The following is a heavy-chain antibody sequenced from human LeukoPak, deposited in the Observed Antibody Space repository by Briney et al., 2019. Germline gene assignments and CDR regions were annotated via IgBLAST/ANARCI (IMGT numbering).Heavy chain of an antibody. D-gene: IGHD5/OR15-5a*01. CDR3: AKDPRAYSVYDNDY. CDR1: GFTFSSYA. CDR2: ISGSGGST. Sequence: PGGSLRLSCAASGFTFSSYAMSWVRQAPGKGLEWVSAISGSGGSTYYADSVKGRFTISRDNSKNTLYLQMNSLRAEDTAVHYCAKDPRAYSVYDNDYWGQGTLVTASS. J-gene: IGHJ4*02. V-gene: IGHV3-23*01.